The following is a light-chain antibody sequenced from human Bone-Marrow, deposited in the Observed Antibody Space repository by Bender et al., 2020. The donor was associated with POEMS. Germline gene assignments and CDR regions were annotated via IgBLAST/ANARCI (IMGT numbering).Light chain of an antibody. CDR3: ISYTSSSTLV. CDR1: SSDVGGYNY. J-gene: IGLJ2*01. CDR2: DVN. Sequence: QSALTQPASVSGSPGQSITISCTGTSSDVGGYNYVSWYQQHPGKAPKLMIFDVNSRPAGVSSRFAGSKSGNTASLTISGLQAEDEADYFCISYTSSSTLVFGGGTKMTVL. V-gene: IGLV2-14*03.